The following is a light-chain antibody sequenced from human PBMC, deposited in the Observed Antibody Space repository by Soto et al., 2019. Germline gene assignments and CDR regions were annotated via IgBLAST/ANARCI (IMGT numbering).Light chain of an antibody. CDR3: QQYDSYSPYT. J-gene: IGKJ2*01. Sequence: DIQMTQFPPTLSASIGDRVTITCRASQTISSSLAWYQQKPGKAPKLLIYKASTLETGVPSRFSGSGSGTEFTLTISSLQPDDFATYYCQQYDSYSPYTFGQGTRLAIK. CDR1: QTISSS. V-gene: IGKV1-5*03. CDR2: KAS.